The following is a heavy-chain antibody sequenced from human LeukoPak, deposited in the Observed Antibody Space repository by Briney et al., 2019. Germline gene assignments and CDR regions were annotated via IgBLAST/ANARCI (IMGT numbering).Heavy chain of an antibody. CDR2: ISISSTII. J-gene: IGHJ4*02. CDR3: ARGDYYDGSGYYYTY. V-gene: IGHV3-48*01. D-gene: IGHD3-22*01. Sequence: GGSLSLSCAPSGFTFSDYTMNWVRQAPGKGLEWVSYISISSTIINYADSAKGRFTISRDNAKNSLYLQMNSLRAEDMAVYFCARGDYYDGSGYYYTYWGEGTLVTVSS. CDR1: GFTFSDYT.